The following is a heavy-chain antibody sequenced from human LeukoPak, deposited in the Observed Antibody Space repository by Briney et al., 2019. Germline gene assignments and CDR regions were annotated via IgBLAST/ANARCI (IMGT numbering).Heavy chain of an antibody. Sequence: SGTLSLTCTVSGGSISSYYWSWIRQPPGEGLEWIGYIYYSGSTNYRPSLRSRITISVDTSKNQFSLKLSSVTAADTAVYYCARVHLYVAATYYYYYYGMDVWGQGTTVTVSS. J-gene: IGHJ6*02. D-gene: IGHD2-15*01. V-gene: IGHV4-59*12. CDR2: IYYSGST. CDR1: GGSISSYY. CDR3: ARVHLYVAATYYYYYYGMDV.